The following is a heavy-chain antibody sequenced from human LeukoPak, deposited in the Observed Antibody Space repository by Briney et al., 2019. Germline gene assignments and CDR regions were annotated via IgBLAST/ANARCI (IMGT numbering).Heavy chain of an antibody. CDR3: ARNVGSRYHYYYYMDV. D-gene: IGHD1-26*01. CDR1: GGSISSGSYY. J-gene: IGHJ6*03. CDR2: IYTSGST. V-gene: IGHV4-61*02. Sequence: SETLSLTCTVSGGSISSGSYYWRWLRQPAGKGLEWIGRIYTSGSTNYNPSLKSRVTISVDTSKNQFSLKLSSVTAADTAVYYCARNVGSRYHYYYYMDVWGKGTTVTVSS.